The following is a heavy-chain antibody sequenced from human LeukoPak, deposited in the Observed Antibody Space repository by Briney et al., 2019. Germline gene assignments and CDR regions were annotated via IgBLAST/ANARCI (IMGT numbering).Heavy chain of an antibody. J-gene: IGHJ4*02. Sequence: PGGSLRLSCAASGFTFSAFWMHWVRQAPGEGPVWVSRINRDGSVTEYAGSVQGRFTVSRDNAKNMLYLQMNSLRVDDTAVYYCARDFNPTYQALTYFDSWGQGTVVAVSS. D-gene: IGHD2-21*01. CDR3: ARDFNPTYQALTYFDS. CDR2: INRDGSVT. V-gene: IGHV3-74*03. CDR1: GFTFSAFW.